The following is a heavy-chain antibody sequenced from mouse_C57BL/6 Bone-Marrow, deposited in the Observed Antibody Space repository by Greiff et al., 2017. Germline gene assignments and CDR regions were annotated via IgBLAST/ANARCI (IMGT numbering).Heavy chain of an antibody. Sequence: QVQLQQPGAELVKPGASVKMSCKASGYTFTSYWITWVKQRPGQGLEWIGDIYPGSGSTNYNEKFKSKATLTVDTSSSTAYMQLSSLTYEDSAVYYCARSGTYYGSGYFDYWGQGTTLTVSS. CDR3: ARSGTYYGSGYFDY. CDR1: GYTFTSYW. CDR2: IYPGSGST. J-gene: IGHJ2*01. V-gene: IGHV1-55*01. D-gene: IGHD1-1*01.